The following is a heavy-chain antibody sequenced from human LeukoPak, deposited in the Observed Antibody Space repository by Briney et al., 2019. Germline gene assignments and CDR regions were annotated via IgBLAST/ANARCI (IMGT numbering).Heavy chain of an antibody. J-gene: IGHJ4*02. CDR3: ARSRTTVTYYFDY. CDR2: IKQDGSEQ. D-gene: IGHD4-17*01. V-gene: IGHV3-7*01. CDR1: GFTFSNYW. Sequence: PGGSLRLSCAASGFTFSNYWMSWVRQAPGKGLEWVANIKQDGSEQYYVDSVKGRFTISRDNAKNSLYLQMNSLRAEDTAVYYCARSRTTVTYYFDYWGQGTLVTVSS.